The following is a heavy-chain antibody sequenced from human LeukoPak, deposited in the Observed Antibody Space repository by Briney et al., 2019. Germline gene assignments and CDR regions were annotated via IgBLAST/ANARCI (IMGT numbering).Heavy chain of an antibody. Sequence: SETLSLTCTVSGGSISSSSYYWGWIRQPPGKGLEWIGSIYYSGSTYYNPSLKGRVTISVDTSKNQFSLKLSSVTAADTAVYYCARRLAVAVLDYWGQGTLVTVSS. CDR2: IYYSGST. CDR3: ARRLAVAVLDY. V-gene: IGHV4-39*01. D-gene: IGHD6-19*01. J-gene: IGHJ4*02. CDR1: GGSISSSSYY.